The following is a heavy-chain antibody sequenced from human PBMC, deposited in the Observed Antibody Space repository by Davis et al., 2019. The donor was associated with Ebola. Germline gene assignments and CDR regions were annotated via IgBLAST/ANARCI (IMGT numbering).Heavy chain of an antibody. CDR2: ISQTGTI. V-gene: IGHV3-48*03. CDR1: GFTFSSYE. CDR3: ARDKYSSSPIFDY. Sequence: PGGSLRLSCEASGFTFSSYEMNWVRQAPGEGLEWVSYISQTGTIYYADSVKGRFTISRDNSRNSLYLQMNSLRAEDTAVYYCARDKYSSSPIFDYWGQGTVVTVSS. J-gene: IGHJ4*02. D-gene: IGHD6-6*01.